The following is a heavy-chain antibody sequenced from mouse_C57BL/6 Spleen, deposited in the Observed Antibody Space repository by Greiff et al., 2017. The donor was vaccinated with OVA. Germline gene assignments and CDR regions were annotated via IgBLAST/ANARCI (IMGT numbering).Heavy chain of an antibody. CDR3: ARIYYDYPLWFAY. V-gene: IGHV1-7*01. J-gene: IGHJ3*01. CDR2: INPSSGYT. CDR1: GYTFTSYW. D-gene: IGHD2-4*01. Sequence: VQLQQSGAELAKPGASVKLSCKASGYTFTSYWMHWVKQRPGKGLEWIGYINPSSGYTKYNQKFKDKATLTADKSSSTAYMQLSSLTYEDSAVYYCARIYYDYPLWFAYWGQGTLVTVSA.